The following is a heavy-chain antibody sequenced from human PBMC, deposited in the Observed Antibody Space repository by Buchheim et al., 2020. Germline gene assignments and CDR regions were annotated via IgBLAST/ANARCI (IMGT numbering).Heavy chain of an antibody. V-gene: IGHV4-31*03. J-gene: IGHJ6*02. Sequence: QLQLQESGPGLVKPSETLSLTCTVSGGSISSGGYYWSWIRQHPGKGLEWIGYIYYSGSTYYNPSLKSRVTISVDTSKNQFSLKLSSVTAADTAVYYCARDRSIAARYYYYYYGMDVWGQGTT. CDR3: ARDRSIAARYYYYYYGMDV. CDR1: GGSISSGGYY. D-gene: IGHD6-6*01. CDR2: IYYSGST.